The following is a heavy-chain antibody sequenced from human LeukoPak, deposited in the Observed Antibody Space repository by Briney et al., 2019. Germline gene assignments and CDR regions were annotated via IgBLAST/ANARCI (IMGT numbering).Heavy chain of an antibody. CDR2: ISYEGNEK. J-gene: IGHJ4*02. D-gene: IGHD1-14*01. V-gene: IGHV3-30*03. CDR3: AAEQSLGYYRMADC. CDR1: GFTFSSVG. Sequence: GRSLPLSCAASGFTFSSVGMHWVRQAPGKGLEWVGVISYEGNEKHYADSVKGRFTISRDDSRNTLSLQMNSLRGDDTAVCYCAAEQSLGYYRMADCWGQATLVTVRS.